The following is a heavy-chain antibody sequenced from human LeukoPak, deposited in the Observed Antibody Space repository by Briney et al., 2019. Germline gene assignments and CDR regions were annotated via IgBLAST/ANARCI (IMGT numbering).Heavy chain of an antibody. CDR3: AKDLSSGKYYYDSSGYAFDI. CDR1: GFTFSSYG. CDR2: ISYDGSNK. Sequence: GRFLRLSCAASGFTFSSYGMHWVRQAPGKGLEWVAVISYDGSNKYYADSVKGRFTVSRDNSKNTLYLQMNSLRAEDTAVYYCAKDLSSGKYYYDSSGYAFDIWGQGTMVTVSS. D-gene: IGHD3-22*01. J-gene: IGHJ3*02. V-gene: IGHV3-30*18.